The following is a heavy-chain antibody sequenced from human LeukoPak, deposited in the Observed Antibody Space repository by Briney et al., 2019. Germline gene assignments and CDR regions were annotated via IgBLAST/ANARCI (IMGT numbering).Heavy chain of an antibody. CDR2: VYPGDSDT. Sequence: GESLQIACQGSGYNFATYWIGWVRQMPGKGLEWMGIVYPGDSDTRYSPSFQGQVTISADKSINTAYLQWSSLKASDTAMYYCARHIGYTSGYGDFWGQGTLVTVSS. D-gene: IGHD5-18*01. CDR1: GYNFATYW. V-gene: IGHV5-51*01. J-gene: IGHJ4*02. CDR3: ARHIGYTSGYGDF.